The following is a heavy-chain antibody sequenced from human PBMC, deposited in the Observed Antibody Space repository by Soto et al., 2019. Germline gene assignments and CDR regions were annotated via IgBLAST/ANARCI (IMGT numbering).Heavy chain of an antibody. CDR3: ARLFLSGYSDY. CDR1: GGSISSGGYY. Sequence: QVQLQESGPGLVKPSQTLSLTCTVSGGSISSGGYYWSWIRQHPGKGLEWIGYIYYSGSTYYNPCLKSLVTISEDTSKNQFSLKLSSVTAADTAVYYGARLFLSGYSDYWGQGTLVTVSS. V-gene: IGHV4-31*01. CDR2: IYYSGST. J-gene: IGHJ4*02. D-gene: IGHD3-3*01.